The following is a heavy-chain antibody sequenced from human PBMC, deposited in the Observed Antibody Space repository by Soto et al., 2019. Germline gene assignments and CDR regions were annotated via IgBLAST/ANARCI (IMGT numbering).Heavy chain of an antibody. D-gene: IGHD2-8*01. Sequence: QVQLVESGGGVVQPGRSLRLSCAASGFTFSSYAMHWVRQAPGKGLEWVAVISYDGSNKYYADSVKGRFTISRDNSKNTLYLQMNSLRAEDTAVYYCARAMGDDGFPRPYYYGMDVWGQGTTVTVSS. J-gene: IGHJ6*02. CDR1: GFTFSSYA. V-gene: IGHV3-30-3*01. CDR2: ISYDGSNK. CDR3: ARAMGDDGFPRPYYYGMDV.